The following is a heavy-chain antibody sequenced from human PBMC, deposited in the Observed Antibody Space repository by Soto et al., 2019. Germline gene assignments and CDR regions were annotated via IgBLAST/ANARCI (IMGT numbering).Heavy chain of an antibody. V-gene: IGHV4-34*01. CDR1: GESFSGYY. Sequence: SETLSLTCAVYGESFSGYYWSWIRQPPGKGLEWIGEIHDIGSTNHNPSLKSRLNISVDTSRNQFSLKLSSVTVEDTAVYYCARDLSGNTTPYFDLWGQGTLVTVSS. CDR2: IHDIGST. CDR3: ARDLSGNTTPYFDL. D-gene: IGHD1-7*01. J-gene: IGHJ4*02.